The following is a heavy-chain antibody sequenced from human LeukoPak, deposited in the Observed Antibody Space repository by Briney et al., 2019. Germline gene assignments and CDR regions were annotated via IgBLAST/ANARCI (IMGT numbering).Heavy chain of an antibody. CDR3: ARQTIGGYFDY. V-gene: IGHV3-7*01. CDR1: GFSFSRYW. D-gene: IGHD3-9*01. Sequence: TGGSLRLSCADSGFSFSRYWMSWVRQAPGKGLEWVANIKQDGSEKSYVDSVKGRFTISRDNARNSLYLQMNSLRAEDTAVYYCARQTIGGYFDYWGQGTLVTVSP. CDR2: IKQDGSEK. J-gene: IGHJ4*02.